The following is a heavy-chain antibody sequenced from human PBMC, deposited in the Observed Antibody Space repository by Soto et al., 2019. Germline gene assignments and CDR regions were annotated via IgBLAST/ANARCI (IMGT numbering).Heavy chain of an antibody. CDR2: IGTAGDT. V-gene: IGHV3-13*01. Sequence: GGSLRLSCAASGFTFSSYDMHWVRQATGKGLEWVSAIGTAGDTYYPGSVKGRFTISRENAKNSLYLQMNSLRAGDTAVYYCARASTYYDILTGYYNPPQFDYWGQGTLVTVSS. D-gene: IGHD3-9*01. CDR1: GFTFSSYD. CDR3: ARASTYYDILTGYYNPPQFDY. J-gene: IGHJ4*02.